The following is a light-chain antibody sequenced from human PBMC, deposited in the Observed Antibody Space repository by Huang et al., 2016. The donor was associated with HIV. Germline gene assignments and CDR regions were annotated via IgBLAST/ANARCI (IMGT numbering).Light chain of an antibody. CDR1: QSIDSGY. J-gene: IGKJ2*01. CDR3: HYYGSSSYT. Sequence: EVVLTQSPGTLSLSPGERATLSCRASQSIDSGYLARYKQKTGQAPRLLIYGASDRATGIPDRFSGSGFGTDFTLTISRLEPEDFALYHCHYYGSSSYTFGQGTKLEIK. CDR2: GAS. V-gene: IGKV3-20*01.